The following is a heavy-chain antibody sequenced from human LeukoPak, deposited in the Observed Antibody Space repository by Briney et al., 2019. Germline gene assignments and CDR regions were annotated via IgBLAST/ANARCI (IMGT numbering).Heavy chain of an antibody. CDR3: ARLGYSYGLGYYYYMDV. J-gene: IGHJ6*03. CDR2: IYYSGST. D-gene: IGHD5-18*01. V-gene: IGHV4-59*01. CDR1: GGSISSYY. Sequence: PSETLSLTCTVSGGSISSYYWSWIRQPPGKGLEWIGYIYYSGSTNYNPSLKSRVTISVDTCKNQFSLKLSSVTAADTAVYYCARLGYSYGLGYYYYMDVWGKGTTVTVSS.